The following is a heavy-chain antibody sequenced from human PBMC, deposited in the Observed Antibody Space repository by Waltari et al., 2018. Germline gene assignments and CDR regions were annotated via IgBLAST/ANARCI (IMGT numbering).Heavy chain of an antibody. Sequence: EVHLVESGGGLVQPGGSLSLSCAASGFTFSDYWMIWVRQVPGKGLVWISRINKDGSNTNYADFVKGRFTISRDNAKNALYMQINNLRAEDTAVYYCARMGDWGRDYFDYWGQGTLVTVSS. CDR2: INKDGSNT. CDR3: ARMGDWGRDYFDY. V-gene: IGHV3-74*01. CDR1: GFTFSDYW. D-gene: IGHD3-16*01. J-gene: IGHJ4*02.